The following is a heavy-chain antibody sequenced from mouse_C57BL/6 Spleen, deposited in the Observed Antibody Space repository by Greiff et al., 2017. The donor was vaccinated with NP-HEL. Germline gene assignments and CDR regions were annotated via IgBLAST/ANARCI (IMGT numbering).Heavy chain of an antibody. Sequence: VKLQQPGAELVKPGASVKMSCKASGYTFTSYWITWVKQRPGQGLEWIGDIYPGSGSTNYNEKFKSKATLTVDTSSSTAYMQLSSLTSEDSAVYYCARSYAYDPGHAMDYWSQGTSVTVSS. CDR2: IYPGSGST. J-gene: IGHJ4*01. CDR1: GYTFTSYW. V-gene: IGHV1-55*01. CDR3: ARSYAYDPGHAMDY. D-gene: IGHD2-2*01.